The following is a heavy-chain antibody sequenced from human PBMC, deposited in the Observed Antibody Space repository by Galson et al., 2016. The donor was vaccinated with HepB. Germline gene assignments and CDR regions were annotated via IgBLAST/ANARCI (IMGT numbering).Heavy chain of an antibody. Sequence: SVKVSCKASGYAFNLYAIHWVRQAPGQGLEWVGWLPGGSDRTQSSQNFQGRLTVTRDASASTFYMELSGLTFEDTAVYYCARDNGAYYLDYWGQGTLITVSS. CDR3: ARDNGAYYLDY. CDR1: GYAFNLYA. D-gene: IGHD2-8*01. CDR2: LPGGSDRT. V-gene: IGHV1-3*01. J-gene: IGHJ4*02.